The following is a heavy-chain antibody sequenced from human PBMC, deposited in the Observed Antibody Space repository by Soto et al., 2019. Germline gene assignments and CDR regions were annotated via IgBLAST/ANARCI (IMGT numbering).Heavy chain of an antibody. J-gene: IGHJ6*02. CDR3: ARAVLGRSYEPRLYYYYGMDV. D-gene: IGHD1-26*01. Sequence: SETLSLTCTVSGDSVTSVSDYWRWIRQPPGKGLEWIGYIYYSGSADYNHSLGSRVTISIDTSKNQFSLKLTSVTTADTAVYYCARAVLGRSYEPRLYYYYGMDVWGQGTTVTVSS. V-gene: IGHV4-61*01. CDR2: IYYSGSA. CDR1: GDSVTSVSDY.